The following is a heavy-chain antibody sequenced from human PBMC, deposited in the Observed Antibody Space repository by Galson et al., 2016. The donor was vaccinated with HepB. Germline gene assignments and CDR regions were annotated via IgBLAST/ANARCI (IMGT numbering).Heavy chain of an antibody. CDR2: ISYDGHNK. D-gene: IGHD6-19*01. CDR1: GFSFSSYG. V-gene: IGHV3-30*18. J-gene: IGHJ4*02. Sequence: SLRLSCAASGFSFSSYGMHWVRQAPGKGLEWLAVISYDGHNKYYGDSVKGPFTISRDTSNNTLYLQVTSLRAEDTAVYYCAKARSRYGSDCIDYWGQGALVTVSS. CDR3: AKARSRYGSDCIDY.